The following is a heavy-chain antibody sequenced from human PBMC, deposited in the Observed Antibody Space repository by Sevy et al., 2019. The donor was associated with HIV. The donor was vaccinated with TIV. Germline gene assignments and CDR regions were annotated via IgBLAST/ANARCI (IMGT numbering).Heavy chain of an antibody. Sequence: GGSLRLSCAASGFTFSNFSMHWVRQVPGKGLEWVTFIRYDGSDKYYVASVKGRFTISRDDSKNTLYLQMDSLRAEDTAIYYCAKDLAGPGRRYFDYWGQGTLVTVSS. J-gene: IGHJ4*02. D-gene: IGHD6-13*01. CDR2: IRYDGSDK. CDR3: AKDLAGPGRRYFDY. V-gene: IGHV3-30*02. CDR1: GFTFSNFS.